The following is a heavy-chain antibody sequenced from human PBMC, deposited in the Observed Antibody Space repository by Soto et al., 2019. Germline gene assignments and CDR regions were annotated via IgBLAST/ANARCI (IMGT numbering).Heavy chain of an antibody. Sequence: NPXETLSLTCAVYGGSFSGYYWSWIRQPPGKGLGWIGEINHSGSTNYNPSLKSRVTISVDTSKNQFSLKLSSVTAADTAVYYCARAGYCSSTSCSYNWFDPWGQGTLVTVSS. D-gene: IGHD2-2*03. CDR3: ARAGYCSSTSCSYNWFDP. CDR1: GGSFSGYY. V-gene: IGHV4-34*01. CDR2: INHSGST. J-gene: IGHJ5*02.